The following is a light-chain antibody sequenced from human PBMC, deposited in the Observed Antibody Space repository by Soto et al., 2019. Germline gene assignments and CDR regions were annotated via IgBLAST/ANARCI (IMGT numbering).Light chain of an antibody. CDR1: RDMGSD. CDR3: QQSFGVSKFT. Sequence: TQNTHPSSSPSAAVGDRSTLPCPASRDMGSDLSWYQQKPGKAPQLLFYGASTLQSGVPSRFSGSGSGTDFTLTISSLQPEDFATYFCQQSFGVSKFTFGGGTKVEIK. J-gene: IGKJ4*01. V-gene: IGKV1-39*01. CDR2: GAS.